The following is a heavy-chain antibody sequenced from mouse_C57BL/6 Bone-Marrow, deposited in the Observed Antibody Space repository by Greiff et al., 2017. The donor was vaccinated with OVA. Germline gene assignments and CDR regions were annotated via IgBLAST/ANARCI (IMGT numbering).Heavy chain of an antibody. J-gene: IGHJ2*01. CDR1: GFTFSSYA. V-gene: IGHV5-9-1*02. D-gene: IGHD1-1*01. Sequence: EVKLVESGEGLVKPGGSLKLSCAASGFTFSSYAMSWVRQTPEQRLEWVAYISRGGDYTYYADTVKGRFTLSRDNTRNTLYLQMSSLKSEDTAVYYCTRNYYDSSYDWGQGTTLTVSS. CDR3: TRNYYDSSYD. CDR2: ISRGGDYT.